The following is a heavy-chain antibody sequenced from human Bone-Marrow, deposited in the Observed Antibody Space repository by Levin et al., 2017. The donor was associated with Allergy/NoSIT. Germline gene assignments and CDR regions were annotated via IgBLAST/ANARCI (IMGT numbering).Heavy chain of an antibody. CDR1: GASITSGGYY. V-gene: IGHV4-31*03. CDR2: IYHNGFT. Sequence: SETLSLTCTVSGASITSGGYYWSWIRQFPGKGLDYIGFIYHNGFTSYNPSLKSRATISIDTAENQFSLRLSSVTAADTAMYYCARANSDYYYYYMDVWGKGTTVTVSS. CDR3: ARANSDYYYYYMDV. J-gene: IGHJ6*03. D-gene: IGHD4-23*01.